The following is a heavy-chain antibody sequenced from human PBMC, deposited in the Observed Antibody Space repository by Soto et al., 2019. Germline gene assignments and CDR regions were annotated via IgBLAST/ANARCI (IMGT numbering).Heavy chain of an antibody. Sequence: QVQLVQSGAEVKKPGASVKVSCKASGYTFTSYYMHWVRQAPGQGLEWMGIINPSGGRTSYAQKFQGRVTMTRDTSTSTVYMELSSLRSEDTAVYYCARMGVYYYVWGWFDPWGQGTLVTVSS. CDR3: ARMGVYYYVWGWFDP. D-gene: IGHD3-10*02. CDR2: INPSGGRT. CDR1: GYTFTSYY. J-gene: IGHJ5*02. V-gene: IGHV1-46*01.